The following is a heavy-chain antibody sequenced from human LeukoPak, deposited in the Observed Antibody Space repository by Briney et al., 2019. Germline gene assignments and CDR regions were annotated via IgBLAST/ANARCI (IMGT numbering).Heavy chain of an antibody. V-gene: IGHV1-46*01. CDR1: GYSFTDYY. D-gene: IGHD3-16*01. J-gene: IGHJ4*02. Sequence: EASVKVSCKASGYSFTDYYMHWVRQAPGQGLEWMGLINPNGGGTNYAQKFQGRVTMTRDTSTSTVYMELSSLRSEDTAVYYCATGLAAAPWGYWGQGTLVTVSS. CDR3: ATGLAAAPWGY. CDR2: INPNGGGT.